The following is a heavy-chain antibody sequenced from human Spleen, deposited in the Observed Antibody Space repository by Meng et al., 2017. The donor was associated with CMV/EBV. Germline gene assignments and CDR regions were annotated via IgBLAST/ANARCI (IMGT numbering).Heavy chain of an antibody. J-gene: IGHJ4*02. CDR1: RYTFTEYH. CDR3: ARSLYYDFWTDYYGNFDC. V-gene: IGHV1-2*02. CDR2: INPKSGGT. Sequence: ASVKVSCKAARYTFTEYHMHWVRQAPGQGLEWMGWINPKSGGTNYAQKFQGRVTMTRDTSINTTYMELSRLTSDDTSVYYCARSLYYDFWTDYYGNFDCWGQGTLVTVSS. D-gene: IGHD3-3*01.